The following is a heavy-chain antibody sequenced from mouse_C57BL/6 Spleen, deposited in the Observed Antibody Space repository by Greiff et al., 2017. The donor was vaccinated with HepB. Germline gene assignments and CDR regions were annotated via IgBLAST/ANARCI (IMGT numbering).Heavy chain of an antibody. V-gene: IGHV5-9-1*02. CDR2: ISSGGGYT. CDR1: GFTFSSYA. J-gene: IGHJ4*01. Sequence: DVHLVESGEGLVKPGASLKLSCAASGFTFSSYAMSWVRQTPEKRLEWVAYISSGGGYTYYADTVKGRFTISRDNARNTLYLQMSRLKTEDTAMYYSTRGLRSPIAHYYAMDYWGQGTSVTVSS. CDR3: TRGLRSPIAHYYAMDY. D-gene: IGHD6-1*01.